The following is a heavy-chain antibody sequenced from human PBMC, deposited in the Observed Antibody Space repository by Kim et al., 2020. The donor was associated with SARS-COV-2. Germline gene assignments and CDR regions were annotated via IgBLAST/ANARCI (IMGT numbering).Heavy chain of an antibody. D-gene: IGHD4-17*01. CDR3: ARGVYGDYYFDY. CDR2: INHSGST. V-gene: IGHV4-34*01. J-gene: IGHJ4*02. CDR1: GGSFSGYY. Sequence: SETLSLTCAVYGGSFSGYYWSWIRQPPGKGLEWIGEINHSGSTNYNPSLKSRVTISVDTSKNQFSLKLSSVTAADTAVYYCARGVYGDYYFDYWGQGTLVTVSS.